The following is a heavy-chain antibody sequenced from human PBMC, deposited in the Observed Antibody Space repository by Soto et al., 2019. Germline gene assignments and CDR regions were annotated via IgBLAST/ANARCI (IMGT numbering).Heavy chain of an antibody. V-gene: IGHV3-7*03. CDR2: IKQDGSEI. Sequence: GGSLRLSCVVSEFPFSDYWMTWVRQAPGKGLEWVANIKQDGSEIYYVDSVKGRFTISRDNAKNSLFLQMNSLRAEDTAVYYCARGWASLDYWGQGTLVTVPQ. CDR1: EFPFSDYW. D-gene: IGHD6-19*01. CDR3: ARGWASLDY. J-gene: IGHJ4*02.